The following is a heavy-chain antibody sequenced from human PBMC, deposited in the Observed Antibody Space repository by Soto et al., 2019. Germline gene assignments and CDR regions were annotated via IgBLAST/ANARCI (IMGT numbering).Heavy chain of an antibody. D-gene: IGHD3-9*01. CDR2: IRSKAYGGTT. J-gene: IGHJ6*02. V-gene: IGHV3-49*05. Sequence: KPGGSLRLSCTASGFTFGDYAMSWFRQAPGKGLEWVGFIRSKAYGGTTEYAASVKGRFTISRDDSKSIAYLQMNSLKTEDTAVYYCTRVGDYDILTGYYMGGYGMDVWGQGTTVTVSS. CDR3: TRVGDYDILTGYYMGGYGMDV. CDR1: GFTFGDYA.